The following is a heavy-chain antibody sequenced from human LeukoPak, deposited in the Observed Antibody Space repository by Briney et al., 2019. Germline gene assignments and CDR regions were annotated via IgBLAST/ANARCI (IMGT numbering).Heavy chain of an antibody. CDR2: ISAYNGNT. V-gene: IGHV1-18*01. CDR1: GFTFTTYG. CDR3: AREGEAVAGDFEY. J-gene: IGHJ4*02. D-gene: IGHD6-19*01. Sequence: GASVKVSCKASGFTFTTYGISWVRQAPGQGLEWKGWISAYNGNTHYAQKFQGRVTMNTDTTTSTAYMELRSLRSDDTAVYYCAREGEAVAGDFEYWGQGTLVTVSS.